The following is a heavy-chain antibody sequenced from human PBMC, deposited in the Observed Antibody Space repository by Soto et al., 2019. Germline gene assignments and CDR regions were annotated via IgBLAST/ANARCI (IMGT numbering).Heavy chain of an antibody. D-gene: IGHD1-26*01. V-gene: IGHV3-23*01. CDR1: GFTFNTYA. CDR3: AKDRPHQVGGLTH. CDR2: ITNSGGST. J-gene: IGHJ4*02. Sequence: HPGGSLRLSCAASGFTFNTYAMSWVRQAPGRGLEWVSGITNSGGSTYYADSVKGRFTISRDNSKNTLYLQMDSLRGEDTAVYYCAKDRPHQVGGLTHWGQGTLVTVSS.